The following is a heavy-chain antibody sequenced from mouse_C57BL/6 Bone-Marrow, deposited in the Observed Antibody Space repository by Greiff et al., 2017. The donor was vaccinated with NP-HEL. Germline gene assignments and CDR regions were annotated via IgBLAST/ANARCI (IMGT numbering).Heavy chain of an antibody. J-gene: IGHJ3*01. CDR2: IWSGGST. CDR1: GFSLTSYG. D-gene: IGHD1-1*01. CDR3: ARGRITTVVAPFAY. V-gene: IGHV2-2*01. Sequence: QVQLKESGPGLVQPSQSLSITCTVSGFSLTSYGVHWVRQSPGKGLEWLGVIWSGGSTDYNAAFISRLSISKDNSKSQVFFKMNSLQADDTAIYYCARGRITTVVAPFAYWGQGTLVTVSA.